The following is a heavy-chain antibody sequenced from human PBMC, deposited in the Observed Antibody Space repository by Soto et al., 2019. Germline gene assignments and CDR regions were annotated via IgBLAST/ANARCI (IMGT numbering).Heavy chain of an antibody. CDR1: RFSLTTRGMG. J-gene: IGHJ6*01. V-gene: IGHV2-5*01. CDR3: GQRNHGYVMAVCGQGTMD. Sequence: GSGATLVNHAQSITLTDTLYRFSLTTRGMGVAWIRQPPGRALEWLALIYWNDDPRYSPSLKSRLTITKDTTKNQVVLTMTNMDPVDTATYYWGQRNHGYVMAVCGQGTMD. D-gene: IGHD3-16*01. CDR2: IYWNDDP.